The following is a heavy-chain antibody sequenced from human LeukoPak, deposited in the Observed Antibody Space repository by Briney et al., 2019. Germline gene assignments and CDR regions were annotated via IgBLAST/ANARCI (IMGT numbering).Heavy chain of an antibody. CDR3: ARVITVFYYYYYYMDV. V-gene: IGHV4-34*01. CDR1: GGSFSSYY. Sequence: SETLSLTXAVYGGSFSSYYWSWIRQPPGKGVEWIGEINHSGSTNYNPSLKSRVTISVDTSKNQFSLKLSSVTAADTAVYYCARVITVFYYYYYYMDVWGKGTTVTVSS. J-gene: IGHJ6*03. D-gene: IGHD4-11*01. CDR2: INHSGST.